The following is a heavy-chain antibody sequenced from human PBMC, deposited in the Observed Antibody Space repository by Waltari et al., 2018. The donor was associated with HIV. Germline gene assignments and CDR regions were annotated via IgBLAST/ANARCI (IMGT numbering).Heavy chain of an antibody. J-gene: IGHJ6*02. V-gene: IGHV1-2*02. CDR3: ARGGASTTPRDYNYYGLDV. CDR2: INPKSGGT. D-gene: IGHD2-2*01. CDR1: GYTFTDNY. Sequence: QVELVQSGAEVKKPGASVKVSCKASGYTFTDNYIHWVRQAPGHGLEWMGWINPKSGGTKHAQKVQGRVTMTRDTSMSTVYMEVSRLTSDDTAVYYCARGGASTTPRDYNYYGLDVWGQGTTVTVSS.